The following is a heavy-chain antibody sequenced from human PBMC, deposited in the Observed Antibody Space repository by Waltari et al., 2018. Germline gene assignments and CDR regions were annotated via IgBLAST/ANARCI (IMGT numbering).Heavy chain of an antibody. CDR2: INPIYGTP. D-gene: IGHD1-26*01. V-gene: IGHV1-69*12. CDR1: GGSFGTYA. Sequence: QVHLVQSGAEVRKPGSSVKVSCEASGGSFGTYAIAWVRQAPGQGLEWMAGINPIYGTPNYAQKFQSRVNVAADELTRTAYMELSSLRSDDTAIYYCAKRIVGGPFDVWGQGTMVTVSS. J-gene: IGHJ3*01. CDR3: AKRIVGGPFDV.